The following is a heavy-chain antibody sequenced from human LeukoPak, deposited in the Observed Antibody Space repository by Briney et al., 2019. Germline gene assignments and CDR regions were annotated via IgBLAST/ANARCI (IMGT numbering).Heavy chain of an antibody. CDR3: ARDLYESSFDT. CDR1: GFTFSSYS. J-gene: IGHJ4*02. V-gene: IGHV3-48*02. D-gene: IGHD3-22*01. CDR2: ISSSSSTI. Sequence: PGGSLRLSCAASGFTFSSYSMNWVRQAPGKGLEWVSYISSSSSTIYYADSVKGRFTISRDNAQNSLFLQMDSVRDEDTAVYYCARDLYESSFDTWGQGTLVTVSS.